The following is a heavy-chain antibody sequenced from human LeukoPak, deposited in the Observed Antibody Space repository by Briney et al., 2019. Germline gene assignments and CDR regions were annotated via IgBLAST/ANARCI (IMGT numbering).Heavy chain of an antibody. CDR3: ARVSAVEMATIRAAFDI. CDR1: GFTFSSYS. J-gene: IGHJ3*02. CDR2: ISSSSSYI. D-gene: IGHD5-24*01. Sequence: GGSLRLSCAASGFTFSSYSMTWVRQAPGKGLEWVSSISSSSSYIYYADSVKGRFTISRDNAKNSLYLQMNSLGAEDTAVYYCARVSAVEMATIRAAFDIWGQGTMVTVSS. V-gene: IGHV3-21*01.